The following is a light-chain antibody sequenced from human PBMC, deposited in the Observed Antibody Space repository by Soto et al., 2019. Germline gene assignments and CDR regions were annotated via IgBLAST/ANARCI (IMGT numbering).Light chain of an antibody. V-gene: IGKV3-15*01. Sequence: EIVMTQSPDTLSVSPGERATLTCRAGQGVTTNFAWYQQKSGQSPRLLIYDVSIRATGVPARFSATGSETDFTLTISGLQSGDSAVYLCQQYNNWPFSFGQGTRLEI. CDR1: QGVTTN. CDR2: DVS. J-gene: IGKJ5*01. CDR3: QQYNNWPFS.